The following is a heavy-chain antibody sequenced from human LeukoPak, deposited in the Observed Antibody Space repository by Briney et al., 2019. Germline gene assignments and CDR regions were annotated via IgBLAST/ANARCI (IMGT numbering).Heavy chain of an antibody. J-gene: IGHJ3*02. CDR3: AREYSSGWHDAFDI. D-gene: IGHD6-19*01. V-gene: IGHV4-59*01. CDR2: IYYSGST. CDR1: GGSISSYY. Sequence: SETLSLTCTVSGGSISSYYWRWIRQPPGKGLEWIGYIYYSGSTNYNPSLKSRVTISVDTSKNQFSLKLSSVTAADTAVYYCAREYSSGWHDAFDIWGQGTMVTVSS.